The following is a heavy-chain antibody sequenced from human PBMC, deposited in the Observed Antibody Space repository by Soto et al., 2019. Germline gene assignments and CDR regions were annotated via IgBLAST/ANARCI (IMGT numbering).Heavy chain of an antibody. Sequence: RASVKVSCKASGFTFTSSAVQWVRQARGQRLEWIGWIVVGSGNTNYAQKFQERVTITRDMSTSTAYMELSSLRSEDTAVYYCAASGYYYFSFDYWGQGTLVTVSS. V-gene: IGHV1-58*01. D-gene: IGHD3-22*01. CDR3: AASGYYYFSFDY. CDR2: IVVGSGNT. CDR1: GFTFTSSA. J-gene: IGHJ4*02.